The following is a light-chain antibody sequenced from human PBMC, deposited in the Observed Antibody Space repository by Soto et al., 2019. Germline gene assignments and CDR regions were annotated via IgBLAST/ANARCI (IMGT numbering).Light chain of an antibody. CDR3: QQYGSSPPYT. V-gene: IGKV3-20*01. CDR2: GAF. Sequence: EIVLTQSPGTLSLSPGERATLSCRASQSFSSNYLAWYQHKPGQAPRLLIYGAFSRATGIPDRFSGSGSGTDFTLTISRLEPEDFAVYYCQQYGSSPPYTFGQGTKLEIK. J-gene: IGKJ2*01. CDR1: QSFSSNY.